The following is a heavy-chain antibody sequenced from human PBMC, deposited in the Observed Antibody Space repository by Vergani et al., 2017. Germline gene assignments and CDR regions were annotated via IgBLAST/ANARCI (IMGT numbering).Heavy chain of an antibody. CDR3: VRRDFWVGPRTFDF. V-gene: IGHV4-39*02. J-gene: IGHJ3*01. D-gene: IGHD3-3*01. Sequence: QLQLQESGPGLVKPSETLSLICTVSGGSINPSSSFWGWIRQSPGRGLEWIGEIDDKGKSICNPTLKSRVTISVDNSKRHFSLHVTSVTAADSAMYYCVRRDFWVGPRTFDFWGAGTPVTVSS. CDR2: IDDKGKS. CDR1: GGSINPSSSF.